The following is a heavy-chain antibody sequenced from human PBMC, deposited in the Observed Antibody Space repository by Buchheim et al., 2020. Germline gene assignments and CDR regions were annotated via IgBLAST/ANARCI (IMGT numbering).Heavy chain of an antibody. CDR3: ARILRYFDWAMEGPNWFDP. CDR2: IYYSGST. J-gene: IGHJ5*02. V-gene: IGHV4-31*03. D-gene: IGHD3-9*01. Sequence: QVQLQESGPGLVKPSQTLSLTCTFSSGSISSGGYYWSWIRQHPGKGLEWIGYIYYSGSTYYNPSLKSRVTISVDTSKNQFSLKLSSVTAADTAVYYCARILRYFDWAMEGPNWFDPWGQGTL. CDR1: SGSISSGGYY.